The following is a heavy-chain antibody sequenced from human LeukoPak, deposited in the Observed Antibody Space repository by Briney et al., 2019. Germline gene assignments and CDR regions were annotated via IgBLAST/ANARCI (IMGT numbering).Heavy chain of an antibody. CDR1: GGSISSYY. D-gene: IGHD5-24*01. CDR3: AGEGVATIDY. Sequence: ASETLSLTCTVSGGSISSYYWSWIRQPPGKGLEWIGYIYYSGSTNYSPSLKSRVTISVDTSKNQFSLKLSSVTAADTAVYYCAGEGVATIDYWGQGTLVTVSS. J-gene: IGHJ4*02. CDR2: IYYSGST. V-gene: IGHV4-59*01.